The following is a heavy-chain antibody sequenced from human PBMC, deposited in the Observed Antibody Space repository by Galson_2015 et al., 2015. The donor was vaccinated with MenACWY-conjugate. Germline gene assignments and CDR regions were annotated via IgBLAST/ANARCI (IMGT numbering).Heavy chain of an antibody. CDR2: ISPDGSVT. V-gene: IGHV3-74*01. CDR3: TGGNGGYGRFDP. CDR1: GFTFNQYW. J-gene: IGHJ5*02. D-gene: IGHD5-12*01. Sequence: SLRLSCAASGFTFNQYWMHWVRQAPGKGLVWVSRISPDGSVTNYADSVKGRFTLSRDNAKNTLYLQMNSLRGDDTAVYYCTGGNGGYGRFDPWGQGTLVTVSS.